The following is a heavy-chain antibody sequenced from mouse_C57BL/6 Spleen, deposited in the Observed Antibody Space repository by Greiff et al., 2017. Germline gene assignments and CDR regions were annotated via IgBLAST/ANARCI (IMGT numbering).Heavy chain of an antibody. CDR1: GYTFTSYW. CDR3: ARGGSTMVPAWFAY. V-gene: IGHV1-61*01. D-gene: IGHD2-2*01. Sequence: QVQLQQPGAELVRPGSSVKLSCKASGYTFTSYWLDWVKQRPGQGLEWIGNIYPSDSETHYNQKFKDKATLTVDKSSSTAYMQLSSLTSADSAVYYCARGGSTMVPAWFAYWGQGTLVTVSA. CDR2: IYPSDSET. J-gene: IGHJ3*01.